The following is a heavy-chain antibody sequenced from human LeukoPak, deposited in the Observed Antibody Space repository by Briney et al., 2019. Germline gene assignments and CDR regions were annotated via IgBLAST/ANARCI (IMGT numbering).Heavy chain of an antibody. V-gene: IGHV3-11*05. CDR3: ARGGYDILTGTSFFDP. D-gene: IGHD3-9*01. CDR1: GGSISGYY. CDR2: ISSSGTYA. J-gene: IGHJ5*02. Sequence: LSLTCTVSGGSISGYYWSWIRQAPGKGLQYVSYISSSGTYANYANSVKGRFTNSRDNAKNSLYLQMNSLRADDTAVYYCARGGYDILTGTSFFDPWGQGTLVTVSS.